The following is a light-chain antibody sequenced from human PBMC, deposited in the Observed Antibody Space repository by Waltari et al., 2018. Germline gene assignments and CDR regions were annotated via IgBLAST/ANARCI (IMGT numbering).Light chain of an antibody. CDR2: KIS. J-gene: IGKJ1*01. CDR1: HSLEHSDGTTD. CDR3: MQATQFPRT. Sequence: IVITQTPLSSSVTRGQPASISSRSSHSLEHSDGTTDLYWLHQRPGQPPRLLIYKISNRFSGVPDRFSGSGSGTDFTLKISRVEAEDVGIYYCMQATQFPRTFGQGTKVEIK. V-gene: IGKV2-24*01.